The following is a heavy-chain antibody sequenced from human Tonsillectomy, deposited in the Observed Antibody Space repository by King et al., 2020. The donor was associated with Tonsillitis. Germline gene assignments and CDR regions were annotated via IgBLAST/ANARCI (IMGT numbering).Heavy chain of an antibody. J-gene: IGHJ4*02. Sequence: QLQLQESGPGLVKXSETLSLTCTVSGGSISSSSYYWGWIRQPPGKGLEWIGSIYYSGSTYYNPSLKSXVTXSVDTSKNXFSLKLSSWTAADTAVYYCAGDXXXXXNWYPFDYWGQGXLVTVSS. D-gene: IGHD6-13*01. CDR1: GGSISSSSYY. V-gene: IGHV4-39*07. CDR3: AGDXXXXXNWYPFDY. CDR2: IYYSGST.